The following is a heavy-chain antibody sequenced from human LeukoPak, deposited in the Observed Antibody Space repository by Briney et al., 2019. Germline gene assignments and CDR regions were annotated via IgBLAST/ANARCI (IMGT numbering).Heavy chain of an antibody. J-gene: IGHJ4*02. CDR2: INADGGRT. D-gene: IGHD6-13*01. CDR3: ARVIRAAPGKGYFDY. V-gene: IGHV3-43*02. CDR1: RFTIDANA. Sequence: QTLSCEEPRFTIDANAMHSVHQPTGKGLEWVSLINADGGRTYYADSVKGRFTISRDSSKNTLYLQMNSLRAEDTAIYYCARVIRAAPGKGYFDYWGQGTLVTVSS.